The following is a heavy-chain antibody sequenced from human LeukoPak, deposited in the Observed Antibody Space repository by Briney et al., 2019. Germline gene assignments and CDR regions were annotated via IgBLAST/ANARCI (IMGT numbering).Heavy chain of an antibody. CDR2: LHFCGTT. D-gene: IGHD5-18*01. J-gene: IGHJ6*03. Sequence: SETLSLPCTVSGGALNKYYFTWIRPPPGKGLEWVWGLHFCGTTNYNPSFGSRLTLSIDTSKKEISLRLTSVTAADTALYYCVRDNESAYKRGYGHFFYYMDKWGKGTTVIVSS. CDR3: VRDNESAYKRGYGHFFYYMDK. V-gene: IGHV4-4*07. CDR1: GGALNKYY.